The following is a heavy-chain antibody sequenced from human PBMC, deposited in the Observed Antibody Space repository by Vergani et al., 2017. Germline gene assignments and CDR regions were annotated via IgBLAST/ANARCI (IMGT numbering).Heavy chain of an antibody. CDR3: TRVNYYGSGGLDY. V-gene: IGHV3-49*03. CDR2: IRSKAYGGTT. Sequence: EVQLVESGGGLVQPGRSLRLSCTASGFTFGDYAMSWFRQAPGKGLEWVGFIRSKAYGGTTEYAASVKGRFTISRDDYKSIAYLQMNSLKTEDTAVYYCTRVNYYGSGGLDYWGQGTLVTVSS. J-gene: IGHJ4*02. D-gene: IGHD3-10*01. CDR1: GFTFGDYA.